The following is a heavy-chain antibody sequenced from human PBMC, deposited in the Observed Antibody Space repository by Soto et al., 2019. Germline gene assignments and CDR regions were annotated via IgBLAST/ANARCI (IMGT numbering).Heavy chain of an antibody. CDR3: ARHLYDYGSGSYYSFDC. J-gene: IGHJ4*02. V-gene: IGHV4-34*01. CDR1: GGSFSGYY. D-gene: IGHD3-10*01. CDR2: INHSGST. Sequence: SETLSLTCAVYGGSFSGYYWSWIRQPPGKGLEWIGEINHSGSTNYNPSLKSRVTISVDTSKYQFSLKLSSVTAADTAVYFCARHLYDYGSGSYYSFDCWGQGTLVTVSS.